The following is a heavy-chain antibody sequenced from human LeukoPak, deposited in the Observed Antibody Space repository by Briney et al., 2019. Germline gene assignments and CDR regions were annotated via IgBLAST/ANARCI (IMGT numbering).Heavy chain of an antibody. CDR2: ISSSSTI. V-gene: IGHV3-48*02. CDR3: ARDWYSSVDY. Sequence: GGSLRLSCAASGFTFSSYSMNWVRQAPGKGLEWVSYISSSSTIYYADSVKGRFTISRDNAKTSLYLQMNSLRDEDTAVYYCARDWYSSVDYWGQGTLVTVSS. J-gene: IGHJ4*02. CDR1: GFTFSSYS. D-gene: IGHD6-19*01.